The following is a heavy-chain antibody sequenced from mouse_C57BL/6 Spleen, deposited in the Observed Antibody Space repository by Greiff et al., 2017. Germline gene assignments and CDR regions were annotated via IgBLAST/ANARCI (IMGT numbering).Heavy chain of an antibody. V-gene: IGHV5-6*01. CDR2: ISSGGSYT. Sequence: EVKLVESGGDLVKPGGSLKLSCAASGFTFSSYGMSWVRQTPDKRLEWVATISSGGSYTYYPDSVKGRFTISRDNAKNTLYLQMSSLKSEDTAMYYCARHGSPYYFDYWGQGTTLTVSS. D-gene: IGHD4-1*01. CDR3: ARHGSPYYFDY. CDR1: GFTFSSYG. J-gene: IGHJ2*01.